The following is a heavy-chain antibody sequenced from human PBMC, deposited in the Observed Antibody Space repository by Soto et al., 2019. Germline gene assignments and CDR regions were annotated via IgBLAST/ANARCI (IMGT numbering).Heavy chain of an antibody. CDR2: IYISASI. D-gene: IGHD6-19*01. J-gene: IGHJ6*04. CDR1: LADISTYS. V-gene: IGHV4-4*07. Sequence: LSLTCSVPLADISTYSWTWFRQLAGKGLEWSGRIYISASINYNPSLRRRVTLSVDTSTHQLSLKLASVAAADPAVYYCARVRLAGYNFYYGRDVGGRGPTANVTS. CDR3: ARVRLAGYNFYYGRDV.